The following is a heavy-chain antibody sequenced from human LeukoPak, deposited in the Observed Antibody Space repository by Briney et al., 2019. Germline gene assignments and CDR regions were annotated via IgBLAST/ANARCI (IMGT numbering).Heavy chain of an antibody. Sequence: GGSLRLSCSASGFTFSSYAMHWVRQAPGKGLEYVSAISSNGGSRYYADSVKGRFIISRDNSKNTLYLQMSSLRAEDTAVYYCVVQGWVFRAPTQYYFDYWGQGTLVTVSS. CDR3: VVQGWVFRAPTQYYFDY. J-gene: IGHJ4*02. CDR1: GFTFSSYA. V-gene: IGHV3-64D*06. CDR2: ISSNGGSR. D-gene: IGHD1-1*01.